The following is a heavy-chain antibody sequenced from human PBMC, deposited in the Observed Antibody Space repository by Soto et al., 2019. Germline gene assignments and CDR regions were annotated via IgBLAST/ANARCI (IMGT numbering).Heavy chain of an antibody. CDR3: ARERSGSYYRYYYYGMDV. CDR2: IYSGGST. D-gene: IGHD1-26*01. J-gene: IGHJ6*02. CDR1: GFTVSSNY. Sequence: PGGSLRLSCAASGFTVSSNYMSCVRQAPGKGLEWVSVIYSGGSTYYADSVKGRFTISRDNSKNTLYLQMNSLRAEDTAVYYCARERSGSYYRYYYYGMDVWGQGTTVTVSS. V-gene: IGHV3-53*01.